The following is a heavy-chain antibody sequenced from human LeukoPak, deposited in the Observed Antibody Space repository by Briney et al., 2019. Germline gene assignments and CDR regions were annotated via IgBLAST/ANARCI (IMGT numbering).Heavy chain of an antibody. CDR1: GFTFSTYS. D-gene: IGHD6-19*01. V-gene: IGHV3-21*01. Sequence: GGSLRLSCAASGFTFSTYSMNWVRQAPGKGLEWVSSISSSSTYIYYADSVKGRFTISRDNAKNSLYLQMNSLRAEDTAVYYCARDLNTGYSSGWYIDNWGQGSLATVSS. J-gene: IGHJ4*02. CDR2: ISSSSTYI. CDR3: ARDLNTGYSSGWYIDN.